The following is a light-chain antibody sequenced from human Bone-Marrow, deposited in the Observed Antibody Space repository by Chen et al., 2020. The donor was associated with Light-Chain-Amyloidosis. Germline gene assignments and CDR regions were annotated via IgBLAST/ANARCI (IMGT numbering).Light chain of an antibody. CDR3: SSYTITNTLV. CDR1: SSDVGGDNH. V-gene: IGLV2-14*01. CDR2: EVT. J-gene: IGLJ1*01. Sequence: QSALTQPASVSGSPGQSITISCTGTSSDVGGDNHVSWYQQHPDKAPKLMIYEVTNRPSWVPDRFSGSKSDHTASLTLSGLQTEDEADYFCSSYTITNTLVFGSGTRVTVL.